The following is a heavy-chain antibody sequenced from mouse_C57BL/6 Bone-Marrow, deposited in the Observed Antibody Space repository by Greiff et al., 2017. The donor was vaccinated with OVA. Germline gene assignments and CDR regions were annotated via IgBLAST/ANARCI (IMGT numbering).Heavy chain of an antibody. CDR1: GFNIKDDY. CDR2: IDPENGDT. CDR3: TTGSMDY. Sequence: VQLQQSGAELVRPGASVKLSCTASGFNIKDDYMHWVKQRPEQGLEWIGWIDPENGDTEYASKFEGKATITADTSSNTAYLQLSSLTSEDTAVYYCTTGSMDYWGQGTSVTVSS. V-gene: IGHV14-4*01. J-gene: IGHJ4*01.